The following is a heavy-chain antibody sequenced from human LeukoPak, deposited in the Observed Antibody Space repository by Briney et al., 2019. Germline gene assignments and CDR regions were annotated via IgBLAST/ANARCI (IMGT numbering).Heavy chain of an antibody. Sequence: ASVKVSCKASGYTFTTYYMLWVRQAPGQGLEWMGIINPSGGSTSYAQKFQGRVTMTRDTSTSTVYMELSSLRSEDTAVYYYARGYGSGSYYLLYYFDYWGQGTLVTVSS. V-gene: IGHV1-46*01. CDR3: ARGYGSGSYYLLYYFDY. CDR1: GYTFTTYY. D-gene: IGHD3-10*01. J-gene: IGHJ4*02. CDR2: INPSGGST.